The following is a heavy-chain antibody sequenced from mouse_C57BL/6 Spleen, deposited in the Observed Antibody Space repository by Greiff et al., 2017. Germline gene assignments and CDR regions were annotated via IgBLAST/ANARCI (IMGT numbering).Heavy chain of an antibody. D-gene: IGHD1-1*01. CDR3: TARGSSYGYFDY. V-gene: IGHV6-3*01. J-gene: IGHJ2*01. CDR1: GFTFSNYW. CDR2: IRLKSDNYAT. Sequence: DVKLVESGGGLVQPGGSMKLSCVASGFTFSNYWMNWVRQSPEKGLEWVAQIRLKSDNYATNYAESVKGRFTISRDDSKSSVYLQMNNLRAEDTGIYYCTARGSSYGYFDYWGQGTTLTVSS.